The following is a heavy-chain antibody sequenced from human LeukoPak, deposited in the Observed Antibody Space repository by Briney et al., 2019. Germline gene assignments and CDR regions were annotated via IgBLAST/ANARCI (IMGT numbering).Heavy chain of an antibody. J-gene: IGHJ4*02. CDR2: IYHSGST. D-gene: IGHD4-23*01. Sequence: PSETLSLTCAVSGGSISSSNWWSWVRQPPGKGLEWIGEIYHSGSTNYNPSLKSRVTISVDTSKNHFSLKMNSLTAADTAEYYCAGLRYHGGNTVWGQGTPVTVSS. V-gene: IGHV4-4*02. CDR3: AGLRYHGGNTV. CDR1: GGSISSSNW.